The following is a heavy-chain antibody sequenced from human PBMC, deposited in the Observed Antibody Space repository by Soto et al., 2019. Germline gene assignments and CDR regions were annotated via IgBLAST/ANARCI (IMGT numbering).Heavy chain of an antibody. CDR2: IYYSGST. J-gene: IGHJ6*02. D-gene: IGHD5-12*01. Sequence: QVQLQESGPGLVKPSETLSLTCTVSGGSISSYYWSWIRQPPGKGLEWIGYIYYSGSTNYNPSLKSRVPTSVDTSKNQFSLKLSSVTAADTAVYYCARASTITPDYYYYGMDVWGQGTTVTVSS. V-gene: IGHV4-59*01. CDR3: ARASTITPDYYYYGMDV. CDR1: GGSISSYY.